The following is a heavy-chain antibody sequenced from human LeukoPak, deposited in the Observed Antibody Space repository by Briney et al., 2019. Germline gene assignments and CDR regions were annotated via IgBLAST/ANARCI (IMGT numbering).Heavy chain of an antibody. CDR3: ARDSGYLAEYVQH. D-gene: IGHD5-12*01. CDR1: GGSISSYY. CDR2: IYYSGST. J-gene: IGHJ1*01. V-gene: IGHV4-59*01. Sequence: SETLSLTCTVSGGSISSYYWSWIRQPPGKGLEWIGYIYYSGSTNYNPSLKSRVTISVDTSKNQFSLKLSSVTAADTAVYYCARDSGYLAEYVQHWGQGTLVTVSS.